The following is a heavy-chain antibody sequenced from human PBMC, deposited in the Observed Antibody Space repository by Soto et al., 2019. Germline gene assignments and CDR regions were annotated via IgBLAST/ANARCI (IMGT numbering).Heavy chain of an antibody. D-gene: IGHD4-17*01. J-gene: IGHJ6*02. CDR3: ARDPEGGGDYKMDV. V-gene: IGHV3-74*01. CDR2: LNSAGSTI. CDR1: GFTFSDYW. Sequence: GGSLRLSCATSGFTFSDYWMHWVRQGPGKGPEWLSRLNSAGSTIDYADSVKGRFTISRDNAKNTVYLQMNSLRVEETAVYYCARDPEGGGDYKMDVWGQGATVTVSS.